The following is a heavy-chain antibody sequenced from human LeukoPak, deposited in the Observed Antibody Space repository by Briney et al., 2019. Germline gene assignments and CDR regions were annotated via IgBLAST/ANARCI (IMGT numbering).Heavy chain of an antibody. CDR1: GDSISSYY. V-gene: IGHV4-59*01. D-gene: IGHD4-17*01. J-gene: IGHJ1*01. CDR2: IYYSGGT. CDR3: ARGNGDYVEYFQH. Sequence: SETLSLTCTVSGDSISSYYWSWIRQPPGKGLEWIGYIYYSGGTDYNPPLKSRVTISVDTSKNQFSLRLNSVTAADTAVYYCARGNGDYVEYFQHWGQGTLVTVSS.